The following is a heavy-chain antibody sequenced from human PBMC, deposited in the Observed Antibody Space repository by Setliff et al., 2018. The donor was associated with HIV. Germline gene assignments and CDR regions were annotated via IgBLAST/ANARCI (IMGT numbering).Heavy chain of an antibody. V-gene: IGHV5-51*01. D-gene: IGHD3-16*01. CDR3: AREIRTIEGGALDI. CDR2: IYPGDSGT. Sequence: GESLKISCKGVGYRFTSHWIAWVRQMPGKGLEWMGNIYPGDSGTRYSPSFHGQVTFSADTTVDTAYLQWNTLKSSGTAMYYCAREIRTIEGGALDIWGQGTLVTVSS. CDR1: GYRFTSHW. J-gene: IGHJ3*02.